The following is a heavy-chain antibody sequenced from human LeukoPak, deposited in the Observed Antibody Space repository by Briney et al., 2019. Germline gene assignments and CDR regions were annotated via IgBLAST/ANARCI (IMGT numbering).Heavy chain of an antibody. CDR2: INSDGSST. CDR1: GFTFSSYW. Sequence: GGSLRLSCAASGFTFSSYWMHWVRQAPGKGLVWVSRINSDGSSTSYADSVRGRFTISRDNAKNTLYLQMNSLRAEDTAVYYCARVPDGYNLLGYFDYWGQRTLVTVSS. CDR3: ARVPDGYNLLGYFDY. D-gene: IGHD5-24*01. J-gene: IGHJ4*02. V-gene: IGHV3-74*01.